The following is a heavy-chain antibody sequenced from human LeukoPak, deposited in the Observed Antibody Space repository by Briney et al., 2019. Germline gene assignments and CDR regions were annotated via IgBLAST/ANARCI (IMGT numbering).Heavy chain of an antibody. D-gene: IGHD3-9*01. CDR1: GFTFSSYG. J-gene: IGHJ4*02. Sequence: GGPLRLSCAASGFTFSSYGMSWVRQAPGKGLEWVSAISGSGGSTYYADSVKGRFTISRDNSKNTLYLQMNSLRAEDTAVYYCAKADYDILTGYYHPFDYWGQGTLVTVSS. CDR3: AKADYDILTGYYHPFDY. V-gene: IGHV3-23*01. CDR2: ISGSGGST.